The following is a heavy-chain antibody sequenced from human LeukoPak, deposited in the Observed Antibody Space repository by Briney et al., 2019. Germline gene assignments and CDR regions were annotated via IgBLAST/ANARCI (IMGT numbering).Heavy chain of an antibody. CDR3: AKDMGDTVMAPSYGFDL. V-gene: IGHV4-59*01. CDR1: GGSISSYY. Sequence: SETLSLTCTVSGGSISSYYWSWIRQPPGKGLEWIGYIYYSGSTNYNPSLKSRVTISVDTSKNQFSLKLSSVTAEDMALYYCAKDMGDTVMAPSYGFDLWGQGTMVTVSS. D-gene: IGHD1-26*01. CDR2: IYYSGST. J-gene: IGHJ3*01.